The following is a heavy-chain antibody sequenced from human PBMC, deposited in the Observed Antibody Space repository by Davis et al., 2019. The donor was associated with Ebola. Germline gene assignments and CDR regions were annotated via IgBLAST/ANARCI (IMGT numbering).Heavy chain of an antibody. CDR3: ATDYPQVTVTPSGGMDV. V-gene: IGHV1-24*01. CDR2: FDPEDGET. J-gene: IGHJ6*04. CDR1: GYTLTELS. Sequence: SAKLSSKVSGYTLTELSMHWVRQAPGIGLEWMGGFDPEDGETIYAQKFQGRVTMTEDTSTDTAYMELSSLRSEDTAVYYCATDYPQVTVTPSGGMDVWGKGTTVTVSS. D-gene: IGHD4-11*01.